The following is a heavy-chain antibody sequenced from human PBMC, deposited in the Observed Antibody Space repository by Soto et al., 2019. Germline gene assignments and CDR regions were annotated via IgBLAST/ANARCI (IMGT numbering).Heavy chain of an antibody. CDR1: RGSFSAYY. V-gene: IGHV4-34*02. J-gene: IGHJ6*02. D-gene: IGHD4-17*01. Sequence: QVQIQPWGAGLLRPSETLSLTCGVSRGSFSAYYWTWIRQPPGKGLEWIAEINHRGDTTYNPSLRSRVTISVDTSRNHFFLRLNSVTVADTAIYYCASNTVTPVDAMDVWGQGTTVTVS. CDR2: INHRGDT. CDR3: ASNTVTPVDAMDV.